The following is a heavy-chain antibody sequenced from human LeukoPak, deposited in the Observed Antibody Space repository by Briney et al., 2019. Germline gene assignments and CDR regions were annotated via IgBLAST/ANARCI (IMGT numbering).Heavy chain of an antibody. D-gene: IGHD3-9*01. CDR3: AGSIRRYYFDY. CDR2: ISSSGSTI. J-gene: IGHJ4*02. CDR1: GFTFSDYY. Sequence: PGGSLRLSCAASGFTFSDYYMSWIRQAPRKGLEWVSYISSSGSTIYYADSVKGRFTISRDNAKNSLYLQMNSLRAEDTAVYYCAGSIRRYYFDYWGQGTLVTVSS. V-gene: IGHV3-11*01.